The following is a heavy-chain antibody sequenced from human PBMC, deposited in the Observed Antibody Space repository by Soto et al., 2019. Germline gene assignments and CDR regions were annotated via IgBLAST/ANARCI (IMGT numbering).Heavy chain of an antibody. V-gene: IGHV4-59*01. CDR3: ARRSDFWSGYSLDY. CDR2: IYYSGST. J-gene: IGHJ4*02. CDR1: GGSISSYY. Sequence: PSETLSLTCTVSGGSISSYYWSWIRQPPGKGLEWIGYIYYSGSTNYNPSLKSRVTISVDTSKNQFSLKLSSVTAADTAVYYCARRSDFWSGYSLDYWGQGTLVTVYS. D-gene: IGHD3-3*01.